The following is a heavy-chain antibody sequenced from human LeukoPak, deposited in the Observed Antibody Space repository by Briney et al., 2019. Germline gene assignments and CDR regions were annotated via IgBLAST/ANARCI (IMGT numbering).Heavy chain of an antibody. CDR1: GGSISSGGYS. D-gene: IGHD3-10*01. J-gene: IGHJ5*02. CDR3: ARYDYDGSNWFDP. CDR2: IYHSGST. V-gene: IGHV4-30-2*01. Sequence: PSQTLSLTCAVSGGSISSGGYSWSWVRQPPGKGLEWIGYIYHSGSTYYNPSLKSRVTISVDRSKNQFSLKLSSVTAADTAVYYCARYDYDGSNWFDPWGQGTLVTVSS.